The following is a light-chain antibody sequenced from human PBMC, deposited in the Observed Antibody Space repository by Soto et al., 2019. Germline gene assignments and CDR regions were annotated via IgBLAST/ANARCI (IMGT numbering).Light chain of an antibody. V-gene: IGLV8-61*01. CDR1: SGSVSSSYY. CDR2: STN. J-gene: IGLJ2*01. CDR3: ALYFGVDVV. Sequence: QTVVTQEPSFSVSPGGTATLTCGLSSGSVSSSYYPTWYQQTPGQAPRTLIYSTNTRAPGVPDRFSGSILGNKAALTITGAQADDESDYYCALYFGVDVVFGGGTKVTVL.